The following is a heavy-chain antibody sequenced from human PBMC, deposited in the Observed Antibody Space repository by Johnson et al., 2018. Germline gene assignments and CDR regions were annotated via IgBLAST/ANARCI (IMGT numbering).Heavy chain of an antibody. CDR2: IIPIFGTA. J-gene: IGHJ6*02. D-gene: IGHD2-15*01. Sequence: QVQLVEAGAEVKKAGSSVKVSCKASGGTFSSYAISWVRQAPGQGLEWMGGIIPIFGTANYAQKFQGSVTITADESTSTAYMELSSLRSEDTAGYYCARGDVVVVAATRYYYGMDVWGQGTTVTVSS. V-gene: IGHV1-69*01. CDR3: ARGDVVVVAATRYYYGMDV. CDR1: GGTFSSYA.